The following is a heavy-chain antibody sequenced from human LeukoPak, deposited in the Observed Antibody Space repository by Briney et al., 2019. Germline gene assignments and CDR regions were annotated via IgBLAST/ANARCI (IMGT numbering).Heavy chain of an antibody. Sequence: GGSLRLSCAASGFTFSNYWMHWVRQAPGKGLEWVAFIRYNGNNQYYADSVKGRFTISRDNSKNTLYLQMNSLKGDDTAVYYCAKDSAFYYIDVWGKGTTVIISS. CDR2: IRYNGNNQ. CDR3: AKDSAFYYIDV. J-gene: IGHJ6*03. D-gene: IGHD3-10*01. V-gene: IGHV3-30*02. CDR1: GFTFSNYW.